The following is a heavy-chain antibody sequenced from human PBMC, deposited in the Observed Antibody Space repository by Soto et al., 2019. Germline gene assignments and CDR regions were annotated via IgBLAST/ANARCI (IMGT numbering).Heavy chain of an antibody. CDR2: ISESGTTI. J-gene: IGHJ4*02. V-gene: IGHV3-11*01. CDR1: GFAFSAYY. Sequence: QVHLMESGGGLVKPGGSLRLSCAASGFAFSAYYMSWIRQAPGKGLEWLSYISESGTTIYYADSVKGRFTISRDNAKNSLYLHMNSLRVEDTAVYYCTRSDYDTSGYTDYWGQGTLVTVSS. D-gene: IGHD3-22*01. CDR3: TRSDYDTSGYTDY.